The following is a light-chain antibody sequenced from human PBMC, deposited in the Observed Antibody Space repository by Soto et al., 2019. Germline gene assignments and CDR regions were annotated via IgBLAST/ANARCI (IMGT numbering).Light chain of an antibody. CDR2: GNS. Sequence: QSALTQPPSVSGAPGQRVTISCTGRSSNIGAGYDVHWYQQLPGTAPKLLIYGNSNRPSGVPDRFSGSKSGTSASLAITGLQAEDEADDYCQSYDSSLSGYVFGTGTKLTVL. J-gene: IGLJ1*01. CDR3: QSYDSSLSGYV. V-gene: IGLV1-40*01. CDR1: SSNIGAGYD.